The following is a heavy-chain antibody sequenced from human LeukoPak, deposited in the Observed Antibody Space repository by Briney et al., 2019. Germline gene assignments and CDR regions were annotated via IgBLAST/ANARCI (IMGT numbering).Heavy chain of an antibody. Sequence: TSETLSLTCTVSGGSISSSSYYWGWIRQPPGKGLEWIGSIYYSGSTYYNPSLKSRVTISVDTSKNQFSLKLSSVTAADTAVYYCARRAEVITLGGVAYYFDCWGQGTLVTVSS. V-gene: IGHV4-39*01. CDR2: IYYSGST. J-gene: IGHJ4*02. CDR3: ARRAEVITLGGVAYYFDC. CDR1: GGSISSSSYY. D-gene: IGHD3-16*01.